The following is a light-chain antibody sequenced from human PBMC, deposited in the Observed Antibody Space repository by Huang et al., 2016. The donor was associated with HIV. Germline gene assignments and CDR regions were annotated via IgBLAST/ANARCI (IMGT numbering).Light chain of an antibody. CDR2: AAS. V-gene: IGKV1-12*01. CDR1: QDISTW. Sequence: DIQMTQSPSSVSASVGDKVTITCRASQDISTWLAWYQQKPGKAPKLLIFAASRSHDAVPPRFSGTGSGASFSLTLTHLQPDDFATYYCQQSDRFPLTVGGGTRVDIK. J-gene: IGKJ4*01. CDR3: QQSDRFPLT.